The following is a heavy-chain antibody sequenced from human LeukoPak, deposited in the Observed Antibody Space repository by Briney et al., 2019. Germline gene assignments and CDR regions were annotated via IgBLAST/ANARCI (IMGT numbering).Heavy chain of an antibody. Sequence: GGSLRLSCAASGFTFSAYAMHWVRQAPGKGLEWVALISYDGSDKYYAGSVKGRFTISRDNSKNTLYLQMNSLRADDTAVYYCAKSLRGTGLDAFDVWGQGTMVTVSS. J-gene: IGHJ3*01. CDR3: AKSLRGTGLDAFDV. CDR1: GFTFSAYA. V-gene: IGHV3-30*18. CDR2: ISYDGSDK. D-gene: IGHD2-8*02.